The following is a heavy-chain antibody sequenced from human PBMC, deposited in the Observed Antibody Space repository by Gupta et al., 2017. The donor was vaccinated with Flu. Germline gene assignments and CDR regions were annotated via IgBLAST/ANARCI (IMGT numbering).Heavy chain of an antibody. V-gene: IGHV3-33*06. CDR3: VKDRSSGYLDY. CDR1: GFNFNPDG. J-gene: IGHJ4*02. D-gene: IGHD6-25*01. CDR2: IGHDGSFQ. Sequence: VQVVESGGGVVQPGRSLRLSCAASGFNFNPDGMHWVRQAPGKGLEWVAVIGHDGSFQSYADSVRGRFTISRDNSKKTLFLQMNSLRAEDTAVYYCVKDRSSGYLDYWGQGTLVTVSS.